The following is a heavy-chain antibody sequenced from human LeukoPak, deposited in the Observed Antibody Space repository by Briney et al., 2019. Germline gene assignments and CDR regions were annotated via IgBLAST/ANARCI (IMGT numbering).Heavy chain of an antibody. CDR1: GGSFSGYY. D-gene: IGHD3-22*01. Sequence: SETLSLTCAVYGGSFSGYYWSWIRQPPGKGLEWIGEINHSGSTNYNPSLKSRVTISVDTSKNQFSLKLSSVTAADTAVYYCASAYDSSGYCGGDYWGQGTLVTVSS. CDR2: INHSGST. J-gene: IGHJ4*02. V-gene: IGHV4-34*01. CDR3: ASAYDSSGYCGGDY.